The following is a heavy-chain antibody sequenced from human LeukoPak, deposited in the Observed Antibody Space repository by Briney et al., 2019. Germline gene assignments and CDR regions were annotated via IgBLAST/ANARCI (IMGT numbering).Heavy chain of an antibody. J-gene: IGHJ4*02. CDR1: DGSIGIHS. CDR3: ASTERCSTTCPLDY. D-gene: IGHD2-2*01. CDR2: INHSGST. Sequence: SETLALTCTLSDGSIGIHSWSWIRQPPGKGLEWIGEINHSGSTNYNPSPKSRVTISLDTSKKKFSLKLNSVTAADTAVYYCASTERCSTTCPLDYWGQGTLVTVSS. V-gene: IGHV4-34*01.